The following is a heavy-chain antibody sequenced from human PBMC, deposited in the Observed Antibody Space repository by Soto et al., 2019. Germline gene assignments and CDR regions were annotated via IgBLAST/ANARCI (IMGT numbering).Heavy chain of an antibody. CDR1: GGTFSSYA. J-gene: IGHJ6*02. V-gene: IGHV1-69*06. CDR3: ARDLNCTNGVCYDYYGMDV. Sequence: QVQLVQSGAEVKKPGSSVKVSCKASGGTFSSYAISWVRQAPGQGLEWMGGIIPIFGTANYAQKFQGRVTITADKSTSTAYMELSSLRSEDTAVYYCARDLNCTNGVCYDYYGMDVWGQGTTVTVSS. D-gene: IGHD2-8*01. CDR2: IIPIFGTA.